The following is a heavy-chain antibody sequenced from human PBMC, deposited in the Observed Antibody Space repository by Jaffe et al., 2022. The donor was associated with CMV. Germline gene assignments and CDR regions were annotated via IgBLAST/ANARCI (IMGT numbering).Heavy chain of an antibody. D-gene: IGHD4-17*01. V-gene: IGHV3-49*04. CDR2: IRGKSYGGTR. CDR3: QTASDYWGVAF. Sequence: EVHLVESGGGLVQPGRSLTLSCRTSGFTFGDYAMGWARQAPGKGLEWVGFIRGKSYGGTREYAASVRGRFTISRDDSTSIAYLQMNSLKSEDTGVYYCQTASDYWGVAFWGQGTLVTVSS. J-gene: IGHJ4*02. CDR1: GFTFGDYA.